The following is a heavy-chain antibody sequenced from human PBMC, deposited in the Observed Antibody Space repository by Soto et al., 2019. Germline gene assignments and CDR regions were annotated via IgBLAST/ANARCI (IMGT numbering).Heavy chain of an antibody. V-gene: IGHV1-69*02. CDR3: SISGFVDTAMVMDYYYYMDV. Sequence: QVQLVQSGAEVKKPGSSVKVSCKASGGTFSSYTISWVRQAPGQGLEWMGRIIPILGIANYAQKFQGRVTITADKSTSTAYMELSSLRSEDTAVYYCSISGFVDTAMVMDYYYYMDVWGKGTTVTVSS. CDR1: GGTFSSYT. D-gene: IGHD5-18*01. CDR2: IIPILGIA. J-gene: IGHJ6*03.